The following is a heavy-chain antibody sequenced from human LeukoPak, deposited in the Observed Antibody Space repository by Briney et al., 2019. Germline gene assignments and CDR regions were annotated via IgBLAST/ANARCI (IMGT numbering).Heavy chain of an antibody. CDR2: ISWNSGSI. J-gene: IGHJ6*02. D-gene: IGHD2-21*02. Sequence: PGGSLRLSCAASGFTFDDYAMHWVRHAPGKGLEWVSGISWNSGSIGYADSVKGRFTISRDNAKNSLYLQMNSLRAEDTALYYCAKDMVSGKYYYYYGMDGWGQGTTGTVS. CDR3: AKDMVSGKYYYYYGMDG. V-gene: IGHV3-9*01. CDR1: GFTFDDYA.